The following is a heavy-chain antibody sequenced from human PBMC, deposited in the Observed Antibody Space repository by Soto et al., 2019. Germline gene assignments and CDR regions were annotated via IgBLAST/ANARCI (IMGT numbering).Heavy chain of an antibody. J-gene: IGHJ4*02. CDR3: ARASDRPYYFDY. CDR2: IYYSGST. D-gene: IGHD6-6*01. V-gene: IGHV4-59*01. Sequence: SETLSLTCTVSGGSISSYYWSWIRQPPGKGLEWIGYIYYSGSTNYNPSLKSRVTISVDTSKNQFSLKLSSVTAADTAVYYCARASDRPYYFDYWGQGTLVSV. CDR1: GGSISSYY.